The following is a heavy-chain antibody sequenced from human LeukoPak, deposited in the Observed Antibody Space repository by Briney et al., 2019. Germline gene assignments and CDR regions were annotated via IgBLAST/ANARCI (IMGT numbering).Heavy chain of an antibody. D-gene: IGHD1-26*01. CDR3: ARRATTGLRTFDI. Sequence: SETLSLTCTVSGGSISSGSYYWSWIRQPAGRGLEGIGRIYTSGSTNYNPSLKSRVTISLNTAKNQFSLKLSSGTAADTAMYYCARRATTGLRTFDIWGQGTMVTVSS. V-gene: IGHV4-61*02. CDR1: GGSISSGSYY. CDR2: IYTSGST. J-gene: IGHJ3*02.